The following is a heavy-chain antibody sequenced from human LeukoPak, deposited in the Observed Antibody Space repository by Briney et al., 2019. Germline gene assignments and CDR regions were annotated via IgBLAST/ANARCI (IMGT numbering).Heavy chain of an antibody. D-gene: IGHD3-9*01. CDR1: GGSFSGYY. J-gene: IGHJ4*02. CDR3: ARLSGPPNLRYFDWLLIRGYFDY. CDR2: INHSGST. Sequence: PSETLSLTCAVYGGSFSGYYWSWIRQPPGKGLEWIGEINHSGSTNYNPSLKSRVTISVDTSKNQFSLKLSSVTAADTAVYYCARLSGPPNLRYFDWLLIRGYFDYWGQGTLVTVSS. V-gene: IGHV4-34*01.